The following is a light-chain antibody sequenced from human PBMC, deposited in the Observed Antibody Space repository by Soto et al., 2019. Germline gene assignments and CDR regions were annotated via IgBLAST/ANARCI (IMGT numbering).Light chain of an antibody. V-gene: IGKV1-39*01. CDR3: QQGYSTPST. CDR2: ATS. CDR1: QSIGSY. Sequence: DIQMTQSPSSLSASVGDRVTITCRASQSIGSYLNSYQQKPGKAPKLLIHATSRLQGGVPSMLSGGGCGADFTITISSLLPDDCATYCCQQGYSTPSTFRPGTELEIE. J-gene: IGKJ2*01.